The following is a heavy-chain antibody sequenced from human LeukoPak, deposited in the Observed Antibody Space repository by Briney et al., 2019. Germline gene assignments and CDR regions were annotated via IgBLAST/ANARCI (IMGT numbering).Heavy chain of an antibody. CDR2: IIPIFGTA. V-gene: IGHV1-69*13. D-gene: IGHD3-3*01. CDR1: GYTFTSYG. CDR3: SRDYDFWSGYYCPMDV. J-gene: IGHJ6*03. Sequence: SVKVSCKASGYTFTSYGISWVRQAPGQGLEWMGGIIPIFGTANYAQKFQGRVTITADESTSTAYMELSSLRSEDTAVYYCSRDYDFWSGYYCPMDVWGKGTTVTVSS.